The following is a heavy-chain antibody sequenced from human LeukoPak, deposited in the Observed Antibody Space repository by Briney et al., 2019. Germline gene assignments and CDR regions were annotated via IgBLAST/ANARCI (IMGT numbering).Heavy chain of an antibody. CDR3: GRVSESLVNGGVSWSFDN. D-gene: IGHD2-15*01. Sequence: GGSLGLSCAASGFIFTNYWMTWVRQAPGKGLEWVANIKQDGSEKYYVDSVKGRFTISRDNAKNSLYLQMNSLRAEDTAVYYCGRVSESLVNGGVSWSFDNWGQGTLVTVSS. J-gene: IGHJ4*02. CDR1: GFIFTNYW. V-gene: IGHV3-7*03. CDR2: IKQDGSEK.